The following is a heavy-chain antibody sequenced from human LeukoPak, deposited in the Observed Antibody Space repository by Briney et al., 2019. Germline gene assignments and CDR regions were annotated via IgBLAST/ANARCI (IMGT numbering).Heavy chain of an antibody. Sequence: PSETLSLTCTASGGSISSYYWSWIRQPPGKGLEWIGYIYYSGSTNYNPSLKRRVTISVDTSKNQYSPKLSSVTAADTAVYYCAAYGRQGDAFDIWGQGTMVTVSS. V-gene: IGHV4-59*01. CDR2: IYYSGST. CDR1: GGSISSYY. D-gene: IGHD2-21*01. J-gene: IGHJ3*02. CDR3: AAYGRQGDAFDI.